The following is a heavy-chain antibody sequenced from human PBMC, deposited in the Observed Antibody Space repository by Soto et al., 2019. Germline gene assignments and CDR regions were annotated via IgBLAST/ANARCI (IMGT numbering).Heavy chain of an antibody. CDR1: GGSISSYY. Sequence: SETLSLTCTVSGGSISSYYWSWIRQPPGKGLEWIGYIYYSGSTNYNPSLKSRVTISVDTSKNQFSLKLSSVTAADTAVYYCAKHYDFWSGYYGWFDPWGQGTLVT. J-gene: IGHJ5*02. D-gene: IGHD3-3*01. CDR2: IYYSGST. V-gene: IGHV4-59*01. CDR3: AKHYDFWSGYYGWFDP.